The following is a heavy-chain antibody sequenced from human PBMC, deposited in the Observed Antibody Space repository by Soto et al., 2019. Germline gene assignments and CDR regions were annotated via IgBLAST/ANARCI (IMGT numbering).Heavy chain of an antibody. V-gene: IGHV4-34*01. J-gene: IGHJ6*02. CDR3: ARDLGGITIFGVVISPVSTTWYYYGMDV. CDR1: GGSFSGYY. Sequence: SETLSLTCAVYGGSFSGYYWSWIRQPPGKGLEWIGEINHSGSTNYNPSLKSRVTISVDTSKNQFSLKLSSVTAADTAVCYCARDLGGITIFGVVISPVSTTWYYYGMDVWGQGTTVTVSS. CDR2: INHSGST. D-gene: IGHD3-3*01.